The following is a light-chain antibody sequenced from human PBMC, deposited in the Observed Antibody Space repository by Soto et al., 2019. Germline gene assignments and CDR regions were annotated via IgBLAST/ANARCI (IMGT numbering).Light chain of an antibody. Sequence: ETVLTQSPGTLSLSPGERATLSCRASQSVSSNYLAWYQQKPGQAPRLLIYGASSRATGIPDRFSGSGSGTDFTLTISRLEPEDFAVYYCQQYGNSPSTFGQGTRLEIK. CDR3: QQYGNSPST. V-gene: IGKV3-20*01. CDR1: QSVSSNY. J-gene: IGKJ5*01. CDR2: GAS.